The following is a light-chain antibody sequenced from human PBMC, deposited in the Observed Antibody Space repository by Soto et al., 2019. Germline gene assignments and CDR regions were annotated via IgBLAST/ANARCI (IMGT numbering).Light chain of an antibody. CDR1: QIISSY. CDR3: QQSYSTPST. J-gene: IGKJ1*01. CDR2: AAS. V-gene: IGKV1-39*01. Sequence: DIQMTQSPSSLSASVGDRVTITCRASQIISSYLNWYQQKPGKAPKLLIYAASSLQSGVPSRFSGSGSGTDFTLTISSLQPEDFATYYCQQSYSTPSTFGQGTQVES.